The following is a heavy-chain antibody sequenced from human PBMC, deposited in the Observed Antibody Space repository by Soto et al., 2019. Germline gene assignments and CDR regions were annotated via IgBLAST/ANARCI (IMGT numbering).Heavy chain of an antibody. D-gene: IGHD2-15*01. Sequence: QVQLVQSGAEVKKPGSSVKVSCRASGGTFSSYAISWVRQAPGQGLEWMGGIIPILGTANYAQKFQGRVTITADESTRRDYMELSSLRSEDTAVYYCARGRNSRYCSGGSCYWGLFDYWGQGTLVTVSS. CDR2: IIPILGTA. J-gene: IGHJ4*02. V-gene: IGHV1-69*01. CDR3: ARGRNSRYCSGGSCYWGLFDY. CDR1: GGTFSSYA.